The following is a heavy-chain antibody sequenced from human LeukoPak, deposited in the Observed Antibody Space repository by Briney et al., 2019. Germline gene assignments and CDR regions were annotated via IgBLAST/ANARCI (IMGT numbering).Heavy chain of an antibody. CDR2: INHSGST. CDR3: ARVAAASLLDY. V-gene: IGHV4-34*01. Sequence: SETPSLTCAVYGGSFSGYYWSWIRQPPGKGLEWIGEINHSGSTNYSPSLKSRVTISVDTSKNQFSLKLSSVTAADTAVYYCARVAAASLLDYWGQGTLVTVSS. D-gene: IGHD6-13*01. J-gene: IGHJ4*02. CDR1: GGSFSGYY.